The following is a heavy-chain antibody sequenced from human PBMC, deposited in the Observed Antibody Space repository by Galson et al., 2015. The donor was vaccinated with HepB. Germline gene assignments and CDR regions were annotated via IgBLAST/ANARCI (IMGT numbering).Heavy chain of an antibody. Sequence: SVKVSCKASGYTFTGYYMHWVRQAPGQGLEWMGWINPNSGGTNYAQKFQGRVTMTRDTSISTAYMELSRLRSDDTAVYYCARDWIPEINWFDPWGQGTLVTVSS. CDR2: INPNSGGT. D-gene: IGHD1-14*01. J-gene: IGHJ5*02. CDR1: GYTFTGYY. V-gene: IGHV1-2*02. CDR3: ARDWIPEINWFDP.